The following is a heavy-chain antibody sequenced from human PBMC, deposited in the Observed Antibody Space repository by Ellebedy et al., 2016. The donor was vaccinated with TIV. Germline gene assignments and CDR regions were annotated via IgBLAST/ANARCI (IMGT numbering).Heavy chain of an antibody. V-gene: IGHV5-51*01. CDR1: GYNFPSYW. J-gene: IGHJ4*02. D-gene: IGHD1-26*01. Sequence: GESLKISCKASGYNFPSYWIAWVRQMPGKGLAWMGIIYPGDSVTRYSPSFQGQVTISADKSISTAYLYWSSLKASDTAIYYCARTETFAGSYYFDYWGQGALVTVSS. CDR2: IYPGDSVT. CDR3: ARTETFAGSYYFDY.